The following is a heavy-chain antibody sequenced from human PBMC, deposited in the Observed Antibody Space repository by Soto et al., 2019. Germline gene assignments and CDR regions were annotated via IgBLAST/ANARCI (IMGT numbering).Heavy chain of an antibody. J-gene: IGHJ4*02. CDR1: GGSISSYY. D-gene: IGHD3-3*01. Sequence: SETLSLTCTVSGGSISSYYWSWIRQPPGKGLEWIGYIYYSGSTNYNPSLKSRVTISVDTSKNQFSLNLSSVTAADTAVYYCARHSGPTYYDFWSGYRRFDYWGQGTLVTVSS. V-gene: IGHV4-59*08. CDR2: IYYSGST. CDR3: ARHSGPTYYDFWSGYRRFDY.